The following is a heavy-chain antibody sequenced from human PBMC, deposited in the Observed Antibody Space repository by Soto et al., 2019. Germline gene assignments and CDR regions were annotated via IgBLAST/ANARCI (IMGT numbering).Heavy chain of an antibody. V-gene: IGHV3-33*06. CDR2: IWYDGSNK. Sequence: PGGSLRLSCAASGFTFSSYGMHWVRQAPGKGLEWVAVIWYDGSNKYYADSVKGRFTISRDNSKDTLYLQMNSLRAEDTALYYCAKSPIRTNCPFDYWGQGTLVTVSS. CDR1: GFTFSSYG. D-gene: IGHD2-2*02. J-gene: IGHJ4*02. CDR3: AKSPIRTNCPFDY.